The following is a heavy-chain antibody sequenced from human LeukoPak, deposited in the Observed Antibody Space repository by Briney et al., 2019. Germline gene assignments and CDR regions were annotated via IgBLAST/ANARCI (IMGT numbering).Heavy chain of an antibody. V-gene: IGHV3-23*01. CDR1: GFTFSSYA. CDR3: ANRPDYYYYGMDV. Sequence: GGSLRLSCAASGFTFSSYAMSWVRQAPGKGLEWVSAISGSGGSTYYADSVKGRFTISRDNSKNTLYLQINSLRAEDTAVYYCANRPDYYYYGMDVWGQGTTVTVSS. CDR2: ISGSGGST. J-gene: IGHJ6*02.